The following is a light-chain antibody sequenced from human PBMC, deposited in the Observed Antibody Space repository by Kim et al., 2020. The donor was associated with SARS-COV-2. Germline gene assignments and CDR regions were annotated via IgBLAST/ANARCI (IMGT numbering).Light chain of an antibody. J-gene: IGLJ3*02. V-gene: IGLV1-47*01. CDR1: SSNIGSNY. Sequence: ELTQPPSASGTPGQKVTISCSGSSSNIGSNYVYWYQQLPGTAPKLLIYRNNQRPSGVPDRFSGSKSGTSASLAISGLRSEDEADYYCAAWDDSLSGPWVFGGGTQLTVL. CDR3: AAWDDSLSGPWV. CDR2: RNN.